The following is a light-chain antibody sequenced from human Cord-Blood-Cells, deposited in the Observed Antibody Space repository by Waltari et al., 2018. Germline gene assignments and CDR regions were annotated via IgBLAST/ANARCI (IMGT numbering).Light chain of an antibody. V-gene: IGLV2-14*01. J-gene: IGLJ3*02. CDR2: DVS. CDR3: SSYTSSSTWV. Sequence: QSALTQPASVSGSPGQSITISCTGTSSDVGGYNYVSWYQQHPGKAPKLMIYDVSKRPSGVSKRFRGSRSGNTASLTISGLQAEDEADYYCSSYTSSSTWVFGGGTKLTVL. CDR1: SSDVGGYNY.